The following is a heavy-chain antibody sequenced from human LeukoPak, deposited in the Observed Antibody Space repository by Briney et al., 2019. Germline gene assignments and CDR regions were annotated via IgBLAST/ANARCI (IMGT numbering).Heavy chain of an antibody. V-gene: IGHV1-69*01. CDR2: IIPIFSTA. Sequence: SVKVSCKASGGTFSSYAISWVRQAPGQGLEWMGGIIPIFSTANYAQKFQGRVTITADESTSTAYMELSSLRSEDTAVYYCARDQDCDILTGYSFSENWFDPWGQGTLVTVSS. J-gene: IGHJ5*02. CDR1: GGTFSSYA. D-gene: IGHD3-9*01. CDR3: ARDQDCDILTGYSFSENWFDP.